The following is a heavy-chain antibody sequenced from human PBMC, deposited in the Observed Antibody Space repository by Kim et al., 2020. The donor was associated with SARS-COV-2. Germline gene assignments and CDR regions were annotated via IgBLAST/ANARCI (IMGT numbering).Heavy chain of an antibody. CDR3: VRGPPAYHYFGMDV. CDR2: TFYRSQWFH. J-gene: IGHJ6*02. Sequence: SQTLSLTCVISGDSVSSDSVAWHWIRQSPSRGLEWLTRTFYRSQWFHDYAVSVRGRITVSPDTSKNQLSLQLNSVTLEDTAVYFCVRGPPAYHYFGMDVWGQGTPVTVS. V-gene: IGHV6-1*01. CDR1: GDSVSSDSVA.